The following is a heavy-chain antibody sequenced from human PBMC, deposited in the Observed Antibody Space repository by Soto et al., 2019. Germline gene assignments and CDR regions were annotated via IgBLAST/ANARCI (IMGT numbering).Heavy chain of an antibody. J-gene: IGHJ6*02. V-gene: IGHV3-23*01. CDR3: AKGLRFGELILYYYYYGMDV. CDR2: ISGSGGST. Sequence: PGGSLRLSCAASGFTFSSYAMSWVRQALGKGLEWVSAISGSGGSTYYADSVKGRFTISRDNSKNTLYLQMNSLRAEDTAVYYCAKGLRFGELILYYYYYGMDVWGQGTTVTVSS. D-gene: IGHD3-16*01. CDR1: GFTFSSYA.